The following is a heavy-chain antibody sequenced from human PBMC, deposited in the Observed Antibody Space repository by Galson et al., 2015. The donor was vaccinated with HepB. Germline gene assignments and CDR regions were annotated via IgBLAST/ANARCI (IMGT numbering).Heavy chain of an antibody. V-gene: IGHV1-46*04. Sequence: SVKVSCKASGYTFTSYYMHWVRQAPGQGLEWMGIINPSGGSTSYAQKLQGRVTMTRDTSTSTVYMELSSLRAEDTAVYYCARDPTAGYYYDSSGEPPYYFDYWGQGTLVTVSS. CDR2: INPSGGST. J-gene: IGHJ4*02. CDR3: ARDPTAGYYYDSSGEPPYYFDY. CDR1: GYTFTSYY. D-gene: IGHD3-22*01.